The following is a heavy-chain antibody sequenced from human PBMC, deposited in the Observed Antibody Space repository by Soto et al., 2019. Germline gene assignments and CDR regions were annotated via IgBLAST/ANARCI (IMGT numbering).Heavy chain of an antibody. J-gene: IGHJ3*02. CDR2: INHSGST. D-gene: IGHD3-22*01. CDR3: ARGWNYYDSSGYYLGPSAFDI. Sequence: PSETLSLTCAVYGGSFSGYYWSWIRQPPGKGLEGIGEINHSGSTNYNPSLKSRVTISVDTSKNQFSLKLSSVTAADTAVYYCARGWNYYDSSGYYLGPSAFDIWGQGTMV. CDR1: GGSFSGYY. V-gene: IGHV4-34*01.